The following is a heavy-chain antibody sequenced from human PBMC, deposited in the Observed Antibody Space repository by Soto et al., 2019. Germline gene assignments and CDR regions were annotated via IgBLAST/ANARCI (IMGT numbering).Heavy chain of an antibody. CDR3: GKGGLLLVEVCGY. V-gene: IGHV3-9*01. Sequence: EVRLVESGGGLVQPGRSLRLSCAASGFTFDDYAMHWVRQAPGKGLEWVSGISWNSGSIGYEDSVKGRFTISRDNAKKSLYPPMNSLRAEYPALFYFGKGGLLLVEVCGYWGQGTLVTVSS. J-gene: IGHJ4*02. CDR1: GFTFDDYA. CDR2: ISWNSGSI. D-gene: IGHD2-15*01.